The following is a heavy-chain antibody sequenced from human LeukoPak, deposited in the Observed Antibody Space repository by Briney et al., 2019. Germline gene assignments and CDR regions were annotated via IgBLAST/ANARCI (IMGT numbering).Heavy chain of an antibody. CDR1: GYTFTSYG. Sequence: ASVKVSCKASGYTFTSYGISWVRQAPGQGLEWMGWISAYNGNTNYAQKLQGRVTMTTDTSTSTAYMELRSLRSDDTAVNYCARVPDIVVVPAANSDYWGQGTLVTVSS. J-gene: IGHJ4*02. D-gene: IGHD2-2*01. V-gene: IGHV1-18*01. CDR3: ARVPDIVVVPAANSDY. CDR2: ISAYNGNT.